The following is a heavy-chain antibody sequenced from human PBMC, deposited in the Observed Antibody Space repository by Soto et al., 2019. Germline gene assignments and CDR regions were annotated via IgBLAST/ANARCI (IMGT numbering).Heavy chain of an antibody. D-gene: IGHD5-12*01. Sequence: QVQLQQWGAGLLKPSETLSLTCAVYGGSFSGYYWSWIRQPPGKGLEWIGEINHSGSTNYNPSLKSRVTISVDTSKNQFSLKLSSATAADTAVYYCARGVATTDYYYYYMDVWGKGTTVTVSS. CDR3: ARGVATTDYYYYYMDV. CDR1: GGSFSGYY. CDR2: INHSGST. V-gene: IGHV4-34*01. J-gene: IGHJ6*03.